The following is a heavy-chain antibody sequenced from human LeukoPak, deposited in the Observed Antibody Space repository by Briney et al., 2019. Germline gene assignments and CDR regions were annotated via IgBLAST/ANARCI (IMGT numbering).Heavy chain of an antibody. Sequence: SETLSLTCTVSGGSISSHYWSWIRQPPGKGLEWIGYIYYSGSTNYNPSLKSRVTISVDTSKNQFSLKLSSVTAADTAVYYCARVGDFWSGYYNYYYYYMDVWGKGTTVTVSS. CDR2: IYYSGST. CDR3: ARVGDFWSGYYNYYYYYMDV. J-gene: IGHJ6*03. V-gene: IGHV4-59*11. CDR1: GGSISSHY. D-gene: IGHD3-3*01.